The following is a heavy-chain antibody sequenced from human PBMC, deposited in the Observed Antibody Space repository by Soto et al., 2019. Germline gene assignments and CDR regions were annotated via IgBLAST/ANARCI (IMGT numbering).Heavy chain of an antibody. Sequence: QVHLVQSGAEVKKPGASVKVSCKASGYTFTSYGITWVRQAPGQGLEWMGWISAHNGNTDYAQKLQGRVIVTRDTSTSTAYMELRSLISDDPAVYYCARRRYGAYWGQGALVTVSS. CDR3: ARRRYGAY. D-gene: IGHD3-10*01. CDR2: ISAHNGNT. V-gene: IGHV1-18*01. CDR1: GYTFTSYG. J-gene: IGHJ4*02.